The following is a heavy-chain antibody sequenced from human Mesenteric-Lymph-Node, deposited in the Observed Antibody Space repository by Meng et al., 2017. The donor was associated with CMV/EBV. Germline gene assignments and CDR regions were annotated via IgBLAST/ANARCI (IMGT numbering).Heavy chain of an antibody. Sequence: SETLSLTCTVSGGSISSYYWSWIRQPPGKGLEWIGYIYYSGSTNYNPSLKSRVTISVYTSKNRFSLKLSSVTAADTAVYYCARGDQGSPYGMDVWGQGTTVTVSS. V-gene: IGHV4-59*01. D-gene: IGHD3-10*01. CDR2: IYYSGST. CDR1: GGSISSYY. CDR3: ARGDQGSPYGMDV. J-gene: IGHJ6*02.